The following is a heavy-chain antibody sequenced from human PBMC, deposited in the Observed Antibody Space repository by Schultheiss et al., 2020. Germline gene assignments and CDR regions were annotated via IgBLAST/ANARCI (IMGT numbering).Heavy chain of an antibody. CDR2: IYSGGSI. J-gene: IGHJ3*02. Sequence: GGSLRLSCAASGFTFSRYRMSWVRQAPGKGLEWVSVIYSGGSIYYADSVKGRFTISRDNSKNTLYLQMNSLRAEDTAVYSCARRIVGTTELVFDIWGQGTMVTVSS. V-gene: IGHV3-53*01. CDR3: ARRIVGTTELVFDI. CDR1: GFTFSRYR. D-gene: IGHD1-26*01.